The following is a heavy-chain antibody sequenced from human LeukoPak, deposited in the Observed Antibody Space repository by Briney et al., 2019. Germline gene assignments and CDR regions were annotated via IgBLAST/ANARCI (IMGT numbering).Heavy chain of an antibody. CDR1: GYSFTSYW. D-gene: IGHD2-15*01. J-gene: IGHJ3*02. V-gene: IGHV5-51*01. CDR3: ARPAYCSGGSCYGLGAFDI. Sequence: GESLKISCKGSGYSFTSYWFAWVRQMPGKGLEWMRIIYPGDSDTRYSPSFQGQVTISADKSISTAYLQWSSLKASDTAMYYCARPAYCSGGSCYGLGAFDIWGQGTMVTVSS. CDR2: IYPGDSDT.